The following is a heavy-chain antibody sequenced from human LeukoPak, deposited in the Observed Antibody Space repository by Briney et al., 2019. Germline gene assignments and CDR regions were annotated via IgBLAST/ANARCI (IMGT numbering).Heavy chain of an antibody. J-gene: IGHJ4*02. CDR3: ARASPERSVYYGSGSYYPLDY. V-gene: IGHV1-46*01. Sequence: ASVKVSCKASGYTFTSYYMHWVRQPPGQGREWMGIINPSGGGTSYAQKFQGRVTITRDTSTSTVYMELSRLRSEDTAVYHCARASPERSVYYGSGSYYPLDYWGQGTLVTVSS. CDR2: INPSGGGT. D-gene: IGHD3-10*01. CDR1: GYTFTSYY.